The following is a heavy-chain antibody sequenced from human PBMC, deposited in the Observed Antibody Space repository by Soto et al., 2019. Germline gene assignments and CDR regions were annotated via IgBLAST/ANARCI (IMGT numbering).Heavy chain of an antibody. V-gene: IGHV5-51*01. CDR2: IYPGDSDT. Sequence: PGESLKISCQGSGFSFTSYWIGWVRQLPGKGLEWMWIIYPGDSDTRYSPSFQGQVIISADKSISTAYLQWSSLKASDTAMYYCARSPCGGDCTRLDPWGQGTLVTVSS. CDR1: GFSFTSYW. D-gene: IGHD2-21*02. J-gene: IGHJ5*02. CDR3: ARSPCGGDCTRLDP.